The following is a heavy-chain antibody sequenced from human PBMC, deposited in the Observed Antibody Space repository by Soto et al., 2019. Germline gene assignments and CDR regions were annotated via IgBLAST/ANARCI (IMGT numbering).Heavy chain of an antibody. V-gene: IGHV1-69*13. CDR1: GGTFSSYA. D-gene: IGHD5-18*01. Sequence: SVKVSCKASGGTFSSYAISWVRQAPGQGXEWMGGIIPIFGTANYAQKFQGRVTITADESTSTAYMELSSLRSEDTAVYYCARDRIQLHKQIYYYGLDVWGQGTKVTVSS. J-gene: IGHJ6*02. CDR2: IIPIFGTA. CDR3: ARDRIQLHKQIYYYGLDV.